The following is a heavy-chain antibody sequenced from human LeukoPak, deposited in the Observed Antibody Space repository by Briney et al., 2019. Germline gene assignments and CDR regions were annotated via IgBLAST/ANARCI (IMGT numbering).Heavy chain of an antibody. J-gene: IGHJ4*02. Sequence: SVKVSCKASGGTFSSYAISWVRQAPGRGLEWMGGIIPIFGTANYAQKFQGRVTITADESTSTAYMELSSLRSEDTAVCYCASPFGSGGYFDYWGQGTLVTVSS. CDR3: ASPFGSGGYFDY. CDR1: GGTFSSYA. D-gene: IGHD3-16*01. V-gene: IGHV1-69*13. CDR2: IIPIFGTA.